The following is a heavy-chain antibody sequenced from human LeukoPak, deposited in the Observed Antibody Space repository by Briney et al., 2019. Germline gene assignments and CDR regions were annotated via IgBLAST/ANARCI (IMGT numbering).Heavy chain of an antibody. CDR3: AREDSSSWYSLAFDI. V-gene: IGHV4-59*01. CDR2: IYYSGST. J-gene: IGHJ3*02. CDR1: GGSISSYY. D-gene: IGHD6-13*01. Sequence: SETLSLTCTVSGGSISSYYWSWIRQPPGKGLEWIGYIYYSGSTNYNPSLKSRVTISVDTSKNQFSLKLSSVTAADTAVYYCAREDSSSWYSLAFDIWGQGTMVTVSS.